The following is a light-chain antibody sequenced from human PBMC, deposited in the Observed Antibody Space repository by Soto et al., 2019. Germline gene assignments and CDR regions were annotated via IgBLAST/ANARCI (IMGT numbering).Light chain of an antibody. CDR3: QQYGSSTWT. Sequence: EIVLTQSPGTLSLSPGERATLSCRASQSVSSSYLAWYQQKPGQAPRRLIYGASSRATGIPDRFSGSGSGTDFTITISRLEPEDFAVYYCQQYGSSTWTFGQGTKVEIK. CDR1: QSVSSSY. V-gene: IGKV3-20*01. CDR2: GAS. J-gene: IGKJ1*01.